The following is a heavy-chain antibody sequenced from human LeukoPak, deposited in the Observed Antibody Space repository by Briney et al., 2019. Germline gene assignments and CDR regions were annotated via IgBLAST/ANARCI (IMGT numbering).Heavy chain of an antibody. D-gene: IGHD2-2*02. Sequence: GGSLSLSCAASGFTLSSYWMDWVRPAPGKGLEWVANIKQDGSEKYYVNTVKGRFTIARDNAQNSLYLHMTSLRGDDTAVYYCARVRGGYCSGTSCYNAFDIWGQGTMVTVSS. CDR2: IKQDGSEK. CDR3: ARVRGGYCSGTSCYNAFDI. V-gene: IGHV3-7*01. J-gene: IGHJ3*02. CDR1: GFTLSSYW.